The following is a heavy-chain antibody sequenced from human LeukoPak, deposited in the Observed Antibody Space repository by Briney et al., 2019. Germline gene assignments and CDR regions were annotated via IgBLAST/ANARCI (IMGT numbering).Heavy chain of an antibody. CDR1: GGTFSSYA. Sequence: ASVKVSCKASGGTFSSYAISWVRQAPGQGLEWMGGIIPIFGTANYAQKFQGRVTITTDESTSTAYMELSSLRSEDTAVYYCARSPTGYSSGWNRSGLSGYYYYMDVWGKGTTVTVSS. CDR3: ARSPTGYSSGWNRSGLSGYYYYMDV. CDR2: IIPIFGTA. V-gene: IGHV1-69*05. J-gene: IGHJ6*03. D-gene: IGHD6-19*01.